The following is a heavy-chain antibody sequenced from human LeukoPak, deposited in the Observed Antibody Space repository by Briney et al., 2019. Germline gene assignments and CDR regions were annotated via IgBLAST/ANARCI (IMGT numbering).Heavy chain of an antibody. J-gene: IGHJ4*02. Sequence: SETLSLTCTVSGDSISSYYWSWIRQPPGKGLEWIGYIYTSGGTNYNPSLKSRVTISVDTSKNQFSLKLSSVTAADTAVYYCAREYSSSSGGDYWGQGTLVTVSS. D-gene: IGHD6-6*01. V-gene: IGHV4-4*09. CDR1: GDSISSYY. CDR2: IYTSGGT. CDR3: AREYSSSSGGDY.